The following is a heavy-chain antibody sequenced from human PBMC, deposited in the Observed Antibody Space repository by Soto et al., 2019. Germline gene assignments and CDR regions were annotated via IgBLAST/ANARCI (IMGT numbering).Heavy chain of an antibody. Sequence: QVQLVQSGAEVAKPGSSVKVSCKASGDNFTNLALSWVRQAPGQGLVWMGGIIPALGMIKYAEKFQGRVTITADESTSTAYMQLSSLTSEDTAVYYCARDHFSGVMWAHFFAHWGQGTLVTVSS. V-gene: IGHV1-69*01. CDR1: GDNFTNLA. CDR2: IIPALGMI. D-gene: IGHD3-10*01. J-gene: IGHJ5*02. CDR3: ARDHFSGVMWAHFFAH.